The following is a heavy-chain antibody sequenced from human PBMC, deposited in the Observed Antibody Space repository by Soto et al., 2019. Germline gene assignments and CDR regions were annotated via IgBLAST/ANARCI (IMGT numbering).Heavy chain of an antibody. CDR2: ISSTSSYI. D-gene: IGHD6-19*01. CDR1: GFAFTGYG. Sequence: GGSLRLSCAASGFAFTGYGMNWVRQAPGKGLEWVSSISSTSSYIYYADSMKGRFAISRDNAKNSLYLQMNSLRAEDTAVYYCARLGLRMAVAAPDYYMDVWGKGTTVTVSS. V-gene: IGHV3-21*01. J-gene: IGHJ6*03. CDR3: ARLGLRMAVAAPDYYMDV.